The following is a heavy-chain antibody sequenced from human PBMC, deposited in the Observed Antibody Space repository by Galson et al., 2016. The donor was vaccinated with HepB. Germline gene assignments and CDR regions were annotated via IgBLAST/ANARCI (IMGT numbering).Heavy chain of an antibody. CDR1: GFTFTNYW. V-gene: IGHV3-74*01. CDR2: INTDGSNT. J-gene: IGHJ4*02. D-gene: IGHD2-21*02. CDR3: GRASYCARDCYFHFDS. Sequence: SLRLSCAASGFTFTNYWMYWVRQLPGKGLMWVSRINTDGSNTRYADSVKGRFTISRDNTKSTMYLELNSLRAEDTAVYYCGRASYCARDCYFHFDSWGQGALGTVSS.